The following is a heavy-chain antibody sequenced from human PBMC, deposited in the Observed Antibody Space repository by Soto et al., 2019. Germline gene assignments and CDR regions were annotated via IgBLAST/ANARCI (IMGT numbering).Heavy chain of an antibody. CDR3: ARFYYDSSSPITCYFDY. J-gene: IGHJ4*02. CDR1: GGSFSGYY. Sequence: SETLSLTCAVYGGSFSGYYWSWIRQPPGKGLEWIGEINHSGSTNYNPSLKSRVTISVDTSKNQFSLKLSSVTAADTAVYYCARFYYDSSSPITCYFDYWGQGTLVTVSS. V-gene: IGHV4-34*01. CDR2: INHSGST. D-gene: IGHD3-22*01.